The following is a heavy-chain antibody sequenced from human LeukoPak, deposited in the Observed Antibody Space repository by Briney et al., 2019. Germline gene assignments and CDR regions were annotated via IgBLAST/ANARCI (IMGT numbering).Heavy chain of an antibody. J-gene: IGHJ4*02. CDR3: ARGIRGSGYSLDY. CDR2: ISSSSSYI. Sequence: PXKGLXXVSSISSSSSYIYYADSVKGRFTISRDNAKNSLYLQMNSLRAEDTAVYYCARGIRGSGYSLDYWGQGTLVTVSS. V-gene: IGHV3-21*01. D-gene: IGHD3-22*01.